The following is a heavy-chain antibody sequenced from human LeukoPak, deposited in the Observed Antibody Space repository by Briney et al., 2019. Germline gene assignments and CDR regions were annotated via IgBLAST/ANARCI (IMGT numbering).Heavy chain of an antibody. CDR2: MNPNSGNT. D-gene: IGHD3-22*01. J-gene: IGHJ5*02. CDR3: ARVAYYYDSSGYYFYNWFDP. CDR1: GYTFTSYD. Sequence: ASVKVSCKASGYTFTSYDINWVRQATGQGLEWMVWMNPNSGNTGYAQKFQGRVTMTRNTSISTAYMELSSLRSEDTAVYYCARVAYYYDSSGYYFYNWFDPWGQGTLVTVSS. V-gene: IGHV1-8*01.